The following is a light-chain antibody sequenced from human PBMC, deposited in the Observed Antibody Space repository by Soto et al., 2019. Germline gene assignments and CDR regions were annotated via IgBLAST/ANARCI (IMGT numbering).Light chain of an antibody. V-gene: IGKV1-5*01. CDR3: QQYNSYSPWT. CDR1: QSISIW. CDR2: DAS. J-gene: IGKJ1*01. Sequence: IPMTQSPSTLSASLGDRVHITCGASQSISIWLAWYQQKPGKDPKLLIYDASSLESGVPSRFSGSGSGTEFTLTISSLQPDDFATHYCQQYNSYSPWTFGQGTNVDI.